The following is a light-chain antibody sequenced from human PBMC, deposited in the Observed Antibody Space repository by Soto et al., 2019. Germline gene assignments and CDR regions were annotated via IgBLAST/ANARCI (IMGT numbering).Light chain of an antibody. CDR3: QQYYRPWT. CDR1: QSVLYSSNNKNY. J-gene: IGKJ1*01. CDR2: WAS. Sequence: DIVMTQSPDSLAVSLGERATINCKSSQSVLYSSNNKNYFAWYQQKTGQPRKLLIYWASTRESGVPDRFSGSWSGTDFTLTISSLQAEDVAVYYCQQYYRPWTFGQGTKVEIK. V-gene: IGKV4-1*01.